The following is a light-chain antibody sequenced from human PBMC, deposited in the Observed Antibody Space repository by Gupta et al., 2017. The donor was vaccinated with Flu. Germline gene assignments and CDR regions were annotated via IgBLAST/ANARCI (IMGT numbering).Light chain of an antibody. J-gene: IGKJ1*01. CDR1: QGISNY. Sequence: PSSLSASVGDRVTITCRASQGISNYLAWYQQRPGKVPKLLIYAASTLQSGVPSRFSGSGSGTDFTLTISSLQPEDVASYYCQKYNSAPWTFGQGTKVEI. V-gene: IGKV1-27*01. CDR3: QKYNSAPWT. CDR2: AAS.